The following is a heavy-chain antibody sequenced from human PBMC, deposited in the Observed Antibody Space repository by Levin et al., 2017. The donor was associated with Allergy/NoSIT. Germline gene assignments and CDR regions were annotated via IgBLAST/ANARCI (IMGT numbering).Heavy chain of an antibody. V-gene: IGHV3-30-3*01. Sequence: AGGSLRLSCAASGFTFSSYAMHWVRQAPGKGLEWVAVISYDGSNKYYADSVKGRFTISRDNSKNTLYLQMNSLRAEDTAVYYCARGGMEDYWGQGTLVTVSS. D-gene: IGHD1-1*01. CDR1: GFTFSSYA. CDR2: ISYDGSNK. CDR3: ARGGMEDY. J-gene: IGHJ4*02.